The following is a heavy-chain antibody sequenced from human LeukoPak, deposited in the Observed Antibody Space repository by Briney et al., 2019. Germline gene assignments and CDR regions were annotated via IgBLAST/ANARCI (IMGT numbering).Heavy chain of an antibody. Sequence: SETLSLTCTVSGGSISGGSYYWSWIRQPPGKGLEWIGYIYYSGSTKYNLSLKSRVTISVDTSKNQLSLKLSSVTAADTAVYYCARGEYGLSDYWGQGTLVTVSS. CDR3: ARGEYGLSDY. CDR1: GGSISGGSYY. J-gene: IGHJ4*02. D-gene: IGHD2/OR15-2a*01. CDR2: IYYSGST. V-gene: IGHV4-61*01.